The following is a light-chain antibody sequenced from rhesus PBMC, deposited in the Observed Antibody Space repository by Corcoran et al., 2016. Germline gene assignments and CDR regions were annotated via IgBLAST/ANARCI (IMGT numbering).Light chain of an antibody. J-gene: IGKJ1*01. V-gene: IGKV3-42*01. CDR3: QQGNSIPWT. CDR1: SSVSTS. Sequence: EIVLTQSPTSMAVSQGERVTISCTASSSVSTSYLHWYQQKPGFPPRLLVYRTSSLASGVPARFSGLGSVTSYTLTISSREAEDAANYYCQQGNSIPWTFGQGTKVEIK. CDR2: RTS.